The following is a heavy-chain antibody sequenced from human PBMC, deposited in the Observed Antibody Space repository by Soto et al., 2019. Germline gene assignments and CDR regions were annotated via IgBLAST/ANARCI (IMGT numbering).Heavy chain of an antibody. CDR2: ISSSSSFI. V-gene: IGHV3-21*01. Sequence: GGPLRLSCAASGFTFSSYSMNWVRQAPGKGLEWVSSISSSSSFIYYADSVKGRFTISRDNAKNSLYLQMNSLRAEDTAVYYCARAPYSSSYCFDYWGQGTLVTVSS. D-gene: IGHD6-6*01. CDR1: GFTFSSYS. J-gene: IGHJ4*02. CDR3: ARAPYSSSYCFDY.